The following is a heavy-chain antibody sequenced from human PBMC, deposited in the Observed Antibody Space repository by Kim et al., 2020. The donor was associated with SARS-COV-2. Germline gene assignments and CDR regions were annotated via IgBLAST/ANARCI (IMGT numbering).Heavy chain of an antibody. CDR2: INADNGNT. J-gene: IGHJ4*02. D-gene: IGHD6-13*01. V-gene: IGHV1-3*01. CDR1: GYTFTSFP. CDR3: ARGIGYFDY. Sequence: ASVKVSCKASGYTFTSFPMHWVRQAPGQRLEWMGRINADNGNTKYSPKFQGRVTITRDTSATTAYMELSSLTSEDTAVYYCARGIGYFDYWGQGTLVTVSS.